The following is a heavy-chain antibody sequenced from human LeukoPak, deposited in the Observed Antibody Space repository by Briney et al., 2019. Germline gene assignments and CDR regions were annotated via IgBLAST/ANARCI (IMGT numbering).Heavy chain of an antibody. J-gene: IGHJ4*02. CDR1: GFTFSSYS. CDR2: ISSSSSYI. Sequence: PGGSLRLSXAAPGFTFSSYSMNWVRQAPGKGLEWVSSISSSSSYIYYADSVNGRFTISRDNAKNSLYLQMNSLRAEDTAVYYCARGEDIVLMVYAMESDLFFDYWGPGTLVTVSS. CDR3: ARGEDIVLMVYAMESDLFFDY. D-gene: IGHD2-8*01. V-gene: IGHV3-21*01.